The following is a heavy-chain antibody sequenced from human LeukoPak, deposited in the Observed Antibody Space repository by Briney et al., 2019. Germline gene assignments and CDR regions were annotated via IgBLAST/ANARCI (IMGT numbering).Heavy chain of an antibody. CDR2: ISYDGSNK. D-gene: IGHD2-2*01. Sequence: GGPLSLSCAASGFTFSTYGIPWARQAPAKGLKGGAVISYDGSNKYYADSVKGRFTISRDNSKNTLYLQMNSLRAEDTAVYYCAAVPAVPEGFFDYWGQGTLVTVSS. J-gene: IGHJ4*02. CDR3: AAVPAVPEGFFDY. V-gene: IGHV3-30*03. CDR1: GFTFSTYG.